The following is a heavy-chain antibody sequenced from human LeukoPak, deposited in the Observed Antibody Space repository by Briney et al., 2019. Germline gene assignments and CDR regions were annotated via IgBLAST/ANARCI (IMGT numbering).Heavy chain of an antibody. CDR1: GGSFSGYY. CDR2: INHSGST. D-gene: IGHD3-10*01. J-gene: IGHJ5*02. Sequence: SETLFLACAVYGGSFSGYYWSWIRQPPGKGLEWIGEINHSGSTNYNPSLKSRVTISVDTSKNQFSLKLSSVTAADTAVYYCAGYYGSGSYYGWFDPWGQGTLATVSS. CDR3: AGYYGSGSYYGWFDP. V-gene: IGHV4-34*01.